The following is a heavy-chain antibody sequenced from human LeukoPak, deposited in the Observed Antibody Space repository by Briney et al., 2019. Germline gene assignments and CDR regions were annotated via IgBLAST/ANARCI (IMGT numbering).Heavy chain of an antibody. J-gene: IGHJ4*02. CDR2: IWYDGSNQ. Sequence: GRSLRLSCAASGFTFSSYGMHWVRQAPGKGLEWVAVIWYDGSNQYYADSVKGRFTISRDNSKNTLYLQMNSLRAEDTAVYYCAKDRYYYDSSGLFDYWGQGTPVTVSS. CDR3: AKDRYYYDSSGLFDY. D-gene: IGHD3-22*01. CDR1: GFTFSSYG. V-gene: IGHV3-33*06.